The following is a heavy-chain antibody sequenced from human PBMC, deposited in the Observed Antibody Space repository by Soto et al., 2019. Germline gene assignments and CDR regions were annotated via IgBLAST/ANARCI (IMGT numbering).Heavy chain of an antibody. CDR2: ISAYNGNT. J-gene: IGHJ6*02. V-gene: IGHV1-18*01. D-gene: IGHD6-13*01. CDR3: ALTAAAAMGYGMDV. Sequence: ASVKVSCKASGYTFTSYGISWVRQAPGQGLEWMGWISAYNGNTNYAQKLQGRVTMTTDTSTSTAYMELRSLRSDDTAVYYCALTAAAAMGYGMDVWGQGTTVTVSS. CDR1: GYTFTSYG.